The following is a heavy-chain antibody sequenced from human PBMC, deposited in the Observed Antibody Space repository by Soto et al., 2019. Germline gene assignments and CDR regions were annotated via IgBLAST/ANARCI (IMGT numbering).Heavy chain of an antibody. V-gene: IGHV4-34*01. J-gene: IGHJ6*02. CDR1: GGSFSGYY. CDR3: ARIACSSTSCFYYYYYYGMDV. D-gene: IGHD2-2*01. Sequence: QVQLQQWGAGLLKPSETLSLTCAVYGGSFSGYYWSWIRQPPGKGPEWIGEINHSGSTNYNPSLKSRVTISVDTSKNQFSLKLSSVTAADTAVYYCARIACSSTSCFYYYYYYGMDVWGQGTTVTVSS. CDR2: INHSGST.